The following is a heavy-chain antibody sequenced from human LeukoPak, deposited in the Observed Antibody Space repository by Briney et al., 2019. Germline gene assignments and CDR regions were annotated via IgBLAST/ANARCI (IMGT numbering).Heavy chain of an antibody. Sequence: PSETLSLTCTVSGGSITSYSWSWIRQPPGKGLEWIGYIYYSGSTYYNPSLKSRVTISVDTSKNQFSLKLSSVTAADTAVYYCARRPVSGYYYYMDVWGKGTTVTVSS. V-gene: IGHV4-59*12. J-gene: IGHJ6*03. CDR2: IYYSGST. CDR3: ARRPVSGYYYYMDV. CDR1: GGSITSYS.